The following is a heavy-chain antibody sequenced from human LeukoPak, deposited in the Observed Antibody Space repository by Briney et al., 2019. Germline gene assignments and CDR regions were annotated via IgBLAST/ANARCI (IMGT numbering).Heavy chain of an antibody. V-gene: IGHV3-30*02. Sequence: PGGSLRLSCAASGFTFGNYAMHWVRQAPGKGLEWVAVVWYGGNTEYHADSVKGRFTISRDNSKEILFLQMNSLRPEDTAIFYCAKDIGGSYSGLDYWGQGTLVIVSS. CDR1: GFTFGNYA. CDR2: VWYGGNTE. J-gene: IGHJ4*02. CDR3: AKDIGGSYSGLDY. D-gene: IGHD1-26*01.